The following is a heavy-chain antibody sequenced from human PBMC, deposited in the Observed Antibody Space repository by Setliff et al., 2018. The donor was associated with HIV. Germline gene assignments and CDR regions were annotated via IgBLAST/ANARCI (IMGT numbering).Heavy chain of an antibody. J-gene: IGHJ4*02. Sequence: SETLSLTCTVSGGSISSHYWSWIRQPPGKGLEWIGYIYYSGSTNYNPSLKSRVTISVDTSKKQFSLKLDFVTAADTAVYYCARGGFYSSDYYLHDYWGQGTPVTVSS. CDR3: ARGGFYSSDYYLHDY. CDR1: GGSISSHY. V-gene: IGHV4-59*11. CDR2: IYYSGST. D-gene: IGHD6-19*01.